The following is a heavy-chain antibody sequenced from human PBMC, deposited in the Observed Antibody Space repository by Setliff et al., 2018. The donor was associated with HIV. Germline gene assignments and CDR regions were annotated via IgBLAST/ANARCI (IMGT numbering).Heavy chain of an antibody. CDR2: INPSGGKT. D-gene: IGHD3-22*01. CDR1: GYTFTNYY. J-gene: IGHJ3*02. V-gene: IGHV1-46*01. Sequence: ASVKVSCKASGYTFTNYYIHWVRQAPGQGLEWMGLINPSGGKTSYAKKFQGRLTMTRYTSRSTVYMELSSLRSEDTAMYYCARCYYDSSGPTDAFDIWGQAIVVPVSS. CDR3: ARCYYDSSGPTDAFDI.